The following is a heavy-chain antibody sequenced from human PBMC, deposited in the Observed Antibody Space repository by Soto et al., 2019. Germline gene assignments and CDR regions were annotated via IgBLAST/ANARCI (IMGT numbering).Heavy chain of an antibody. D-gene: IGHD6-19*01. CDR3: ASGQFSSAWYRAEYLQH. CDR2: IFYSGNP. J-gene: IGHJ1*01. Sequence: QVQLQESGPGLVKPSQTLSLTCSVSGGSISRGGYYWSWIRQHPGEGLEWIGDIFYSGNPQYNPSLKSRVIIWVDTSKNQFSLKLSSVTAADTAVYYCASGQFSSAWYRAEYLQHWGQGTLVTVSS. V-gene: IGHV4-31*03. CDR1: GGSISRGGYY.